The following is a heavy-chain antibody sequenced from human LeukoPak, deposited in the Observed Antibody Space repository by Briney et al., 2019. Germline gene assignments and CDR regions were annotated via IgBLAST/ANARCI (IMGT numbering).Heavy chain of an antibody. V-gene: IGHV1-46*01. CDR3: ARYEWVGELRHSGMDV. Sequence: ASVKVSCKASGYTFTSYYMHWVRQAPGQGLEWMGIINPSGGSTSYAQKFQGRVTMTRDTSTSTVYMELSSLRSEDTAVYYCARYEWVGELRHSGMDVWGQGTPVTVSS. CDR1: GYTFTSYY. D-gene: IGHD3-10*01. J-gene: IGHJ6*02. CDR2: INPSGGST.